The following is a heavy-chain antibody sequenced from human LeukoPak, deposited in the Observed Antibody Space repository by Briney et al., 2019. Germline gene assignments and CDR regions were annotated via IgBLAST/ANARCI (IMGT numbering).Heavy chain of an antibody. D-gene: IGHD5-12*01. CDR1: GFSLSTSGMG. V-gene: IGHV2-5*02. CDR3: AKRAYSGYDWGAFDI. Sequence: KVSGPTLVNPTQTLTLTCTFSGFSLSTSGMGVGWIRQPPGKALEWLALIYWDDDKRYSPSLKSRLTITKDTSKNQVVLTMTNMDPVDRATYYCAKRAYSGYDWGAFDIWGRGTLVTVSS. CDR2: IYWDDDK. J-gene: IGHJ3*02.